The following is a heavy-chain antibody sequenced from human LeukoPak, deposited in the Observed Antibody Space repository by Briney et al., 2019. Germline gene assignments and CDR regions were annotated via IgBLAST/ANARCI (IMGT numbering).Heavy chain of an antibody. CDR2: IYSTGDT. CDR3: ARDDYDSNGYYLFDC. Sequence: PGGSLRLSCAVSGFTVSSKYMSWVRQAPGKGLEWVSVIYSTGDTRYADSVKGRFTISRDNSKNTLYLQMNSLRAEDTAVYYCARDDYDSNGYYLFDCWGLGTLVTVSS. CDR1: GFTVSSKY. D-gene: IGHD3-22*01. V-gene: IGHV3-66*01. J-gene: IGHJ4*02.